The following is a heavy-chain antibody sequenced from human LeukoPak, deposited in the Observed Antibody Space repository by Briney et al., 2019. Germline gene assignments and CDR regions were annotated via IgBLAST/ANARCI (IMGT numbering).Heavy chain of an antibody. CDR1: GFSVTSNY. CDR3: ARGYRYYAD. D-gene: IGHD3-16*02. Sequence: AGGSLRLSCAASGFSVTSNYVSWVRQAPGKGLEWVSVTYSGGTTYYADSVKGRFTISRDTSKNTVYLQMNSLSAEDTAVYYCARGYRYYADWGQGTLVTVSS. V-gene: IGHV3-53*01. J-gene: IGHJ4*02. CDR2: TYSGGTT.